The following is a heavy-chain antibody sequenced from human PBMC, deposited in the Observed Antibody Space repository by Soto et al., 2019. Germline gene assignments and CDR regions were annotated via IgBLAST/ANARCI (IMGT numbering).Heavy chain of an antibody. CDR1: GGTFSSCA. J-gene: IGHJ4*02. D-gene: IGHD3-22*01. V-gene: IGHV1-69*06. CDR3: AQALTTAFYDSSGYYLY. CDR2: IIPIFGTA. Sequence: SVEVSCKASGGTFSSCAISWVRQAPGQGLEWMGGIIPIFGTANYAQKFQGRVTITADKSTSTAYMELSSLRSEDTAVYYCAQALTTAFYDSSGYYLYWGQGTLVTVSS.